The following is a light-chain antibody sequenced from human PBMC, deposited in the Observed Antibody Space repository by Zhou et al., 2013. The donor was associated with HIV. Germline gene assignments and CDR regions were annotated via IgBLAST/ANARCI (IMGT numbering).Light chain of an antibody. CDR3: QQYNNWPPA. CDR2: DVS. Sequence: DIVLTQSPATLSLSPGERATLSCRASQSVSIYLAWYQQKPGRAPRLLVYDVSNRATGIPARFSGSGSGTEFTLTISSLQSEDFAVYYCQQYNNWPPAFGGGTKVEIK. J-gene: IGKJ4*01. CDR1: QSVSIY. V-gene: IGKV3-11*01.